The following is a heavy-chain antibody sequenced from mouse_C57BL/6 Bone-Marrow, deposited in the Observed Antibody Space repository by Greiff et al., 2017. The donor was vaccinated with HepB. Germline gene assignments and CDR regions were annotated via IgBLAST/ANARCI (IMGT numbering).Heavy chain of an antibody. J-gene: IGHJ3*01. CDR1: GFNIKDDY. D-gene: IGHD2-2*01. V-gene: IGHV14-4*01. CDR2: IDPENGDT. CDR3: TTGGYDAY. Sequence: EVKVVESGAELVRPGASVKLSCTASGFNIKDDYMHWVKQRPEQGLEWIGWIDPENGDTEYASKFQGKATITADTSSNTAYLQLSSLTSEDTAVYYCTTGGYDAYWGQGTLVTVSA.